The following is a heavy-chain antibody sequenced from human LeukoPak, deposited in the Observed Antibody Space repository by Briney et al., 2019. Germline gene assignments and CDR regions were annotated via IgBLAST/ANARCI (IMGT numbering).Heavy chain of an antibody. Sequence: KPSETLSLTCTVSGGSISSYSWGWIRQPPGKGLEWIGYIYYSGSTNYNPSLKSRVTISVDTSKNQFSLKLSSVTAADTAVYYCARGHVLRYFDRTLDVWGQGTTVTVS. D-gene: IGHD3-9*01. CDR3: ARGHVLRYFDRTLDV. CDR1: GGSISSYS. CDR2: IYYSGST. V-gene: IGHV4-59*01. J-gene: IGHJ6*02.